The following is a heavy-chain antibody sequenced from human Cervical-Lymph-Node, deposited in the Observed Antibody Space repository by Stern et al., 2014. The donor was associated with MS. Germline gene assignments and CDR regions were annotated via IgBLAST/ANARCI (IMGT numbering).Heavy chain of an antibody. CDR3: ASGGVVPADTAWFDP. Sequence: QVQLVESGAEVKRPGSSVKVSCKASGDTFISYSFSWVRQAPGQGLEWMGGITPLFGTTIYAQQLQGRVTITADESSSTVFLELTSLTSQDTAVYYCASGGVVPADTAWFDPWGQGTPVTVSS. CDR1: GDTFISYS. D-gene: IGHD2-2*01. CDR2: ITPLFGTT. J-gene: IGHJ5*02. V-gene: IGHV1-69*01.